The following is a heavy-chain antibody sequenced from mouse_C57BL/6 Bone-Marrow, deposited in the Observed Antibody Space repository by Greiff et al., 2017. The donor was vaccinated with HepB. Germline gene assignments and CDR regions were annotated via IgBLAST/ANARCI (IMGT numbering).Heavy chain of an antibody. D-gene: IGHD1-1*01. CDR1: GYTFTDYN. Sequence: EVQLQQSGPELVKPGASVKIPCKASGYTFTDYNMDWVKQSHGKSLEWIGDINPNNGGTIYNQKFKGKATLTVDKSSSTAYMELRSLTSEDTAVYYCARSGYLITTVVAPYAMDYWGQGTSVTVSS. CDR3: ARSGYLITTVVAPYAMDY. V-gene: IGHV1-18*01. J-gene: IGHJ4*01. CDR2: INPNNGGT.